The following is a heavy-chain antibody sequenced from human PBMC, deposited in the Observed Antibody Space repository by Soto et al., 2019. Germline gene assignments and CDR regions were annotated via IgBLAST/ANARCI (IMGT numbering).Heavy chain of an antibody. V-gene: IGHV3-30*18. J-gene: IGHJ1*01. CDR3: AKIYGDYVLLCLLAY. D-gene: IGHD4-17*01. Sequence: GGSLRLSCAASGFTFSSYGMHWVRQAPGKGLEWVAVISYDGSNKYYADSVKGRFTISRDNSKNTLYLQMNSLRAEDTAVYYCAKIYGDYVLLCLLAYWGQGSLVTVSS. CDR1: GFTFSSYG. CDR2: ISYDGSNK.